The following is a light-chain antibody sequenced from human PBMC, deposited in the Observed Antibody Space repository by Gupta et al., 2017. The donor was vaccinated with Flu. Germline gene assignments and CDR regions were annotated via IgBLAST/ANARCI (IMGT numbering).Light chain of an antibody. V-gene: IGLV3-21*02. CDR1: NIGGKS. Sequence: TATITCGGNNIGGKSVHWYQQRPGRAPVQVVYDDNARHQGVTERSSGSNSGNTATMTISRVGAGEEADYYCQVWDKNGDHTYWVFGGGTRLTVL. CDR3: QVWDKNGDHTYWV. CDR2: DDN. J-gene: IGLJ3*02.